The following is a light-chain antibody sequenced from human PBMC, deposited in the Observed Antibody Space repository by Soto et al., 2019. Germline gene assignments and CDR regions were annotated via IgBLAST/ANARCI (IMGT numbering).Light chain of an antibody. V-gene: IGKV3-11*01. CDR2: DAS. J-gene: IGKJ5*01. CDR3: QQCCCWLYLS. Sequence: EIVLTQSPATLSLSPGERATLSCRASQSVSSYLAWYQQNPGQAPRLLIYDASNTATSIPARFIGSGSGTHFTLAISSLEPEYVAVYYSQQCCCWLYLSFGQRARRG. CDR1: QSVSSY.